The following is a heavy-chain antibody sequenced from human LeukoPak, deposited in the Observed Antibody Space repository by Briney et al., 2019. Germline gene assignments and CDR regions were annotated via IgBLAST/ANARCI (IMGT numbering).Heavy chain of an antibody. Sequence: ASVKVSCKASGYTFTSYGISWVRQAPGQGLEWMGWISAYNGNTNYAQKLQGRVTMTTDTSTSTAYKELRSLRSDDTAVYYCARDQRSYGSGSYYSDYWGQGTLVTVSS. D-gene: IGHD3-10*01. CDR3: ARDQRSYGSGSYYSDY. CDR2: ISAYNGNT. CDR1: GYTFTSYG. V-gene: IGHV1-18*01. J-gene: IGHJ4*02.